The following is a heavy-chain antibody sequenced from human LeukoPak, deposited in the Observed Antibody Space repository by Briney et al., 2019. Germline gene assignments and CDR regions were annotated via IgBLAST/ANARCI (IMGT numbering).Heavy chain of an antibody. CDR3: ARRDYYYFDY. CDR1: GGSISSSSYY. J-gene: IGHJ4*02. D-gene: IGHD3-10*01. CDR2: IYYSGST. Sequence: SETLSLTCTVSGGSISSSSYYWGWIRQPPGKGLEWIGSIYYSGSTYYNPSLKSRVTISVDTSKNQFSLKLSSVTAADTAVYYCARRDYYYFDYWGQGTLVTVSS. V-gene: IGHV4-39*01.